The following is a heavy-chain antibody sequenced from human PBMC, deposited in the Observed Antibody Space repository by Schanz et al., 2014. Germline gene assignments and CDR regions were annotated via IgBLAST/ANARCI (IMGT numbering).Heavy chain of an antibody. V-gene: IGHV3-23*04. Sequence: EVHLVESGGGLVQPGGSLRLSCAASEFTFSTDAMSWVRQAPGKGLEWLSVISASGGDTYYADSVKGRFTISRDNAKNTLYLQMNSLRAEDTAVYYCAKSDAFDIWGQGTLVTVSS. CDR2: ISASGGDT. CDR1: EFTFSTDA. J-gene: IGHJ3*02. CDR3: AKSDAFDI.